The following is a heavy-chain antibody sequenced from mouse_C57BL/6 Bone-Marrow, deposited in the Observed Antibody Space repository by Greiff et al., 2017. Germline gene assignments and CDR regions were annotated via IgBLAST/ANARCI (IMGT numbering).Heavy chain of an antibody. CDR3: ARGGTGWYFDV. CDR2: ISNGGGST. CDR1: GFTFSDYY. D-gene: IGHD3-3*01. Sequence: EVMLVESGGGLVQPGGSLKLSCAASGFTFSDYYMYWVRQTPEKRLEWVAYISNGGGSTYYPDTVKGRFTISRDNAKNTLYLQMSRLKSEDTAMYYCARGGTGWYFDVWGTGTTVTVSS. V-gene: IGHV5-12*01. J-gene: IGHJ1*03.